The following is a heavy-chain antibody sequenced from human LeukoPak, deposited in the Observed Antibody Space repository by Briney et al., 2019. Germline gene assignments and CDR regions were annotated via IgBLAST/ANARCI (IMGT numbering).Heavy chain of an antibody. CDR3: ARHYSSSWRERGFDY. CDR1: GGSISSSSYY. D-gene: IGHD6-13*01. CDR2: IYYSGST. J-gene: IGHJ4*02. Sequence: SETLSLTCTVSGGSISSSSYYWGWLPQPPGRGLEWIGSIYYSGSTYYNPSLKSRVTISVDTSKNQFSLKLSSVTAADTAVYHCARHYSSSWRERGFDYWGQGTLVTVSS. V-gene: IGHV4-39*01.